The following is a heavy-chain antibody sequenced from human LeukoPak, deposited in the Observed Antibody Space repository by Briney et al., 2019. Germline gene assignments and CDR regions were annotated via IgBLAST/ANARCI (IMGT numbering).Heavy chain of an antibody. CDR3: ARRVTVIYYMDL. J-gene: IGHJ6*03. D-gene: IGHD3-22*01. CDR2: INDSGGT. Sequence: SETLSLTCAVYDGSFSGNYWTWIRQFPGRGLEWIGEINDSGGTNYNPSLKRRVNVLVDTSKNQFSLKLTSVTAADTAVYYCARRVTVIYYMDLWGKGTTVTVSS. CDR1: DGSFSGNY. V-gene: IGHV4-34*01.